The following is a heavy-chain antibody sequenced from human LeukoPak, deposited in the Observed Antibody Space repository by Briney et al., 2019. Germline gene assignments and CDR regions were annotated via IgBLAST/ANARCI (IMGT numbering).Heavy chain of an antibody. CDR1: GGSFSGYY. Sequence: PSETLSLTCAVYGGSFSGYYWSWIRQPPGKGLEWIGEINHSGSTNYNPPLKSRVTISVDTSKNQFSLRLSSVTAADTAVYYCASTRGYGSGSSNWGQGTLVTVSS. CDR2: INHSGST. J-gene: IGHJ4*02. V-gene: IGHV4-34*01. D-gene: IGHD3-10*01. CDR3: ASTRGYGSGSSN.